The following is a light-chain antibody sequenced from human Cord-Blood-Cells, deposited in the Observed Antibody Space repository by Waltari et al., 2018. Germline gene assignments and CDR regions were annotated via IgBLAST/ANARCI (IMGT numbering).Light chain of an antibody. V-gene: IGLV2-11*01. CDR1: SSDVGGYNY. CDR2: EVS. J-gene: IGLJ1*01. Sequence: QSALTQPRSVSGSPGQSVTISCTGTSSDVGGYNYVSWYQQHPGKAPKLMIYEVSNRHSGVPDGCSGSKSGNTASLTISGLQAEDEADYYCCSYAGSYTYVFGTGTKVTVL. CDR3: CSYAGSYTYV.